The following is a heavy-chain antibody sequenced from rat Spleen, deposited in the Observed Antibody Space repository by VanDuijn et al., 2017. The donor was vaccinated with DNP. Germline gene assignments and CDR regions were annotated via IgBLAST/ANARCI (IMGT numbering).Heavy chain of an antibody. V-gene: IGHV2-15*01. J-gene: IGHJ4*01. CDR2: MWSGGST. Sequence: QVQLKESGPGLVQPSQTLPLTCTVSGFSLSSNSVSWVRQSPGKGLEWMGTMWSGGSTDHNPALKSRLSISRDTSKSQVFLKMNSLQTDDTAIYYCTRESWGYVMDAWGQGASVTVSS. CDR1: GFSLSSNS. D-gene: IGHD5-1*01. CDR3: TRESWGYVMDA.